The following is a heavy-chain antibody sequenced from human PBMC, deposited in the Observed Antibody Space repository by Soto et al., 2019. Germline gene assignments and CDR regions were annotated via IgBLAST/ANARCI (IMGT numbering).Heavy chain of an antibody. CDR2: ISAYNGNT. CDR3: ARPRYSSSWYATVFDY. D-gene: IGHD6-13*01. CDR1: GYTFTSYG. V-gene: IGHV1-18*01. Sequence: ASAKVSCKAPGYTFTSYGISWVRQDPGQGLEWMGWISAYNGNTNYAQKLQGRVTMTTDTSTSTAYMELRSLRSDDTAVYCCARPRYSSSWYATVFDYWGQGTLVTVSS. J-gene: IGHJ4*02.